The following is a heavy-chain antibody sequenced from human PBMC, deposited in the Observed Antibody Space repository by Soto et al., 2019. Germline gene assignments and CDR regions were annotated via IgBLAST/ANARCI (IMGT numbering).Heavy chain of an antibody. CDR3: ARPRIAAAGEGGSFDI. D-gene: IGHD6-13*01. CDR2: IIPICGTA. V-gene: IGHV1-69*12. Sequence: QVQLVQSGSEVKKPGSSVKVSCKASGGTFSSYAISWVRQAPGQGLEWMGGIIPICGTANYAQNFQGRVTITADEATSTDDKEMSSLRSEDTAVDYCARPRIAAAGEGGSFDIWGQGTMVTVSS. J-gene: IGHJ3*02. CDR1: GGTFSSYA.